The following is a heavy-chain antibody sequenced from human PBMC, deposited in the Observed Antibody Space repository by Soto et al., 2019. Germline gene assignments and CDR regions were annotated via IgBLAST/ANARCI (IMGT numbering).Heavy chain of an antibody. Sequence: SETLSLTCTVSGGSISSYYWSWIRQPPGKGLEWIGYIYYSGSTNYNPSLKSRVTISVDTSKNQFSLKLSSVTAADTAVYYCGRGRFGELAYKYYFDYWGQGTLVTVSS. J-gene: IGHJ4*02. CDR1: GGSISSYY. CDR2: IYYSGST. V-gene: IGHV4-59*01. CDR3: GRGRFGELAYKYYFDY. D-gene: IGHD3-10*01.